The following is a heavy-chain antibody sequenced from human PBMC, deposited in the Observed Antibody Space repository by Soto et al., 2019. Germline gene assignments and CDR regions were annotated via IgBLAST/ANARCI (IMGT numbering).Heavy chain of an antibody. D-gene: IGHD1-1*01. J-gene: IGHJ4*02. CDR3: ARVVYNWNYVDY. CDR1: GGSISSYY. Sequence: PSETLSLTCTVSGGSISSYYWSWIRQPPGKGLEWIGYIYYSGSTNYNPSLKSRVTISEDTSKNQFSLKLSSVTAADTAVYYCARVVYNWNYVDYWGQGTLVTVSS. CDR2: IYYSGST. V-gene: IGHV4-59*01.